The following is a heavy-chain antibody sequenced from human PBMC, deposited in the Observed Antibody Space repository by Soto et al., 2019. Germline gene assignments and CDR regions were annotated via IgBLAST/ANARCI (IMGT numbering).Heavy chain of an antibody. J-gene: IGHJ5*02. D-gene: IGHD2-2*01. V-gene: IGHV1-2*02. CDR1: GYTFSGFY. Sequence: QVQLVPSGAEVKKPGASVKVSCKASGYTFSGFYVHWVRQAPGQGLEWMGWINPSTGGTVYAQTFQGRVTMTSHTSISTAYMELSRLTSDDTPVFYCARGASWRYNWFDPWGQGTLVTVSS. CDR3: ARGASWRYNWFDP. CDR2: INPSTGGT.